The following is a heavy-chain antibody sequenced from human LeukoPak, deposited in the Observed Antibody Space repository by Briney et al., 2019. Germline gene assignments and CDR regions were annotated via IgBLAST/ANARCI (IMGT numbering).Heavy chain of an antibody. CDR3: ARDVHYGDYDY. D-gene: IGHD4-17*01. J-gene: IGHJ4*02. CDR2: IYNGGST. CDR1: GFTVSSNY. Sequence: GGSLRLSCAASGFTVSSNYVSWVRQAPGEGLEWVSVIYNGGSTYYADSVKGRFTISRDNSKNTLYLQMNSLRAEDTAVYYCARDVHYGDYDYWGQGTLVTVSS. V-gene: IGHV3-66*01.